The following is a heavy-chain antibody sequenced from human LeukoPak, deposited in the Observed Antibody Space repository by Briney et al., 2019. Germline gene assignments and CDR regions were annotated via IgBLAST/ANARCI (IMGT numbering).Heavy chain of an antibody. CDR1: GGSISSSSYY. Sequence: SETLSLTCTVSGGSISSSSYYWGWIRQPPGKGLEWIGSIYYSGSTYYNPSLKSRVTISVDTSKNQFSLKLSSVTAADTAVYYCTRDRRRNYYGSGSDYGMDVWGQGTTVTVSS. CDR3: TRDRRRNYYGSGSDYGMDV. CDR2: IYYSGST. V-gene: IGHV4-39*07. J-gene: IGHJ6*02. D-gene: IGHD3-10*01.